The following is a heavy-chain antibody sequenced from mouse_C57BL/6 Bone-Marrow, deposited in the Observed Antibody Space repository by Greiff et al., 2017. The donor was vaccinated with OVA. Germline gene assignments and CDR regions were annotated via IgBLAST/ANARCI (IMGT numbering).Heavy chain of an antibody. CDR2: INPNNGGT. D-gene: IGHD6-1*01. CDR3: ARSLEFAY. CDR1: GYTFTDYY. Sequence: VQLKQSGPELVKPGASVKISCKASGYTFTDYYMNWVKQSHGKSLEWIGDINPNNGGTSYNQKFKGKATLTVDKSSSTAYMELRSLTSEDSAVYYCARSLEFAYWGQGTLVTVSA. J-gene: IGHJ3*01. V-gene: IGHV1-26*01.